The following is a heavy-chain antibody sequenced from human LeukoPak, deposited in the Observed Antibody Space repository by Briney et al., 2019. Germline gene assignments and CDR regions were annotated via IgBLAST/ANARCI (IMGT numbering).Heavy chain of an antibody. D-gene: IGHD3-22*01. Sequence: GEALRLSCAASGFTFSSYAMSWVRQAPGKGLEWVSGISGSGDNTYYADSVKGRFTISRDNSKNTLYVQVNSLGTEDTAAYYCAKGSYYDSSGSFYFDYWGQGTLVTVSS. CDR1: GFTFSSYA. CDR3: AKGSYYDSSGSFYFDY. J-gene: IGHJ4*02. V-gene: IGHV3-23*01. CDR2: ISGSGDNT.